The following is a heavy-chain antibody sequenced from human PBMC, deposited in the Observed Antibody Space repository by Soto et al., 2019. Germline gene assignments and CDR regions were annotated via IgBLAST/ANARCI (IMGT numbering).Heavy chain of an antibody. CDR3: ARDQVTIFGVVYYYYYGMDV. D-gene: IGHD3-3*01. CDR2: ISSSSSYI. CDR1: GFTFSSYS. V-gene: IGHV3-21*01. Sequence: GESLKISCAASGFTFSSYSMNWVRQAPGKGLEWVSSISSSSSYIYYADSVKGRFTISRDNAKNSLYLQMNSLRAEDTAVYYCARDQVTIFGVVYYYYYGMDVWGQGTTVTVSS. J-gene: IGHJ6*02.